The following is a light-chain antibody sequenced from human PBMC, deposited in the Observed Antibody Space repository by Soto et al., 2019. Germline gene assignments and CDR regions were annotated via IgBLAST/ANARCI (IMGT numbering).Light chain of an antibody. CDR3: QQYVHWPPGT. CDR1: QSVSSS. Sequence: EIVVTQSPATLSVSPGERVTLPCRASQSVSSSLAWYQQRPGQAPRLLIYDASTRAAGIAARFSGSGSGTEFTLTISSLQSEAFAVYYCQQYVHWPPGTFGQGTKVDIK. J-gene: IGKJ1*01. V-gene: IGKV3-15*01. CDR2: DAS.